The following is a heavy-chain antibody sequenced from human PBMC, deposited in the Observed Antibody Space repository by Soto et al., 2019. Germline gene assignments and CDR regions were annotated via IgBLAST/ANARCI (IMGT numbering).Heavy chain of an antibody. Sequence: DVQLVESGGGLVQPGRSLRLSCAASGFTFDDYAMHWVRQAPGKGLEWVSGISWNSGSIGYADSVKGRFTISRDNAKNSLYLQMNSLRAEDTALYYCAKDLSPYCSSTSCYSFDLWGRGTLVTVSS. V-gene: IGHV3-9*01. D-gene: IGHD2-2*01. J-gene: IGHJ2*01. CDR2: ISWNSGSI. CDR3: AKDLSPYCSSTSCYSFDL. CDR1: GFTFDDYA.